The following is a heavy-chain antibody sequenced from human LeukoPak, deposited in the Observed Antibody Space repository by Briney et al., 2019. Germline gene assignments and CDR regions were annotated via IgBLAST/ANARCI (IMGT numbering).Heavy chain of an antibody. D-gene: IGHD6-13*01. V-gene: IGHV5-51*01. CDR1: GYSFTSYW. CDR2: FYPGDSDT. J-gene: IGHJ6*03. Sequence: GDSLKISCKGSGYSFTSYWIGWVRQMPGKGLEWMGIFYPGDSDTRYSPSFQGQVTISADKSISTAYLQWSSLKASDTAMYYCARHLGILHYYHYMDVWGKGTTVTVSS. CDR3: ARHLGILHYYHYMDV.